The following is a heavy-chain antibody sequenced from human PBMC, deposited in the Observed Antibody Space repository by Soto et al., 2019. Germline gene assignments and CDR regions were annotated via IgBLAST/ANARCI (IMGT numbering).Heavy chain of an antibody. CDR3: AKTAAGGKNYYGMDV. J-gene: IGHJ6*02. CDR2: IYPGDSDT. D-gene: IGHD6-13*01. V-gene: IGHV5-51*01. CDR1: GYSFTSYW. Sequence: GESLKISCKGSGYSFTSYWIGWARQMPGKGLEWMGIIYPGDSDTRYSPSFQGQVTISADKSISTAYLQWSSLKASDTAMYYCAKTAAGGKNYYGMDVWAQRTTVTVSS.